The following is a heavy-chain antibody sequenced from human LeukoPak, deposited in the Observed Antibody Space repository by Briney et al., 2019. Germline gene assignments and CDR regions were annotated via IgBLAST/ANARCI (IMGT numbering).Heavy chain of an antibody. J-gene: IGHJ5*02. V-gene: IGHV1-46*01. CDR2: INPSGGST. D-gene: IGHD2-2*01. Sequence: ASVKVSCKASGYTFTSYYMHWVRQAPGQGLEWMGIINPSGGSTSYAQKFQGRVTMTRDTSTSTVYMELSSLRSEDTAVYYCARGNKSPKRYCSSTSCRGDGWFDPWGQGTLVTVSS. CDR1: GYTFTSYY. CDR3: ARGNKSPKRYCSSTSCRGDGWFDP.